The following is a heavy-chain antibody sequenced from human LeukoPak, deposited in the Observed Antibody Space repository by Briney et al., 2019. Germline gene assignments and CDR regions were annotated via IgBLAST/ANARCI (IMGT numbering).Heavy chain of an antibody. J-gene: IGHJ6*03. CDR1: GDSISISYY. CDR2: IYYSGST. CDR3: AREGPYYMDV. V-gene: IGHV4-39*07. Sequence: SETLSLTCTVSGDSISISYYWGWIRQPPGKGLEWIGSIYYSGSTQYNPSLKSRVTISLDTSKNQFSLKLSSLTAADTAVYYCAREGPYYMDVWGKGTTVTISS.